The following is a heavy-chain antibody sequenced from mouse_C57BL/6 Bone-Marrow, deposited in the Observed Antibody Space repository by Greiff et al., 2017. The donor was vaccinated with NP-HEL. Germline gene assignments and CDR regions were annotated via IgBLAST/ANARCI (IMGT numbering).Heavy chain of an antibody. Sequence: EVQGVESGGGLVKPGGSLKLSCAASGFTFSSYAMSWVRQTPEKRLEWVATISDGGSYSYYPDNVKGRFTISRDNAKNNLYLQMSHLKSEDTAMYYCARSTMVTMGFAYWGQGTLVTVSA. CDR3: ARSTMVTMGFAY. D-gene: IGHD2-2*01. CDR1: GFTFSSYA. J-gene: IGHJ3*01. V-gene: IGHV5-4*01. CDR2: ISDGGSYS.